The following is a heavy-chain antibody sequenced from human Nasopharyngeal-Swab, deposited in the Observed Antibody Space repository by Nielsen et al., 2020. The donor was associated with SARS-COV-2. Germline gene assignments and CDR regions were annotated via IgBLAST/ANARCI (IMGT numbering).Heavy chain of an antibody. Sequence: SVQVSCKASGGTFSSYAISWVRQAPGQGLEWMGRIIPILGIANYAQKFQGRVTITADKSTSTAYMELSSLRSEDTAVYYCARGPALGTAFFDYWGQGTLVTVSS. CDR2: IIPILGIA. J-gene: IGHJ4*02. CDR1: GGTFSSYA. D-gene: IGHD5-18*01. V-gene: IGHV1-69*04. CDR3: ARGPALGTAFFDY.